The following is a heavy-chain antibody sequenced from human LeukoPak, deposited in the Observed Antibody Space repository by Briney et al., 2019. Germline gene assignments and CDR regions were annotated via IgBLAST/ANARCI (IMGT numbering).Heavy chain of an antibody. CDR3: AKKAGSGSYYNRAIDY. Sequence: GRSLRLSCAASGFTFSSYAMHWVRQAPGKGLEWVAVISYDGSNKYYADSVKGRFTISRDNSKNTLYLQMNSLRAEDTAVYYCAKKAGSGSYYNRAIDYWGQGTLVTVSS. CDR2: ISYDGSNK. CDR1: GFTFSSYA. V-gene: IGHV3-30-3*02. J-gene: IGHJ4*02. D-gene: IGHD3-10*01.